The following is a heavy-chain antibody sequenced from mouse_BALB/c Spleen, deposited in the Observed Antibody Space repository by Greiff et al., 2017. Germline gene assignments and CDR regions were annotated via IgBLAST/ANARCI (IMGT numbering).Heavy chain of an antibody. CDR2: ISNGGGST. Sequence: EVMLVESGGGLVQPGGSLKLSCAASGFTFSSYTMSWVRQTPEKRLEWVAYISNGGGSTYYPDTVKGRFTISRDNAKNTLYLQMSSLKSEDTAMYYCARHAGSSYDWYFDVWGAGTTVTVSS. D-gene: IGHD1-1*01. CDR3: ARHAGSSYDWYFDV. V-gene: IGHV5-12-2*01. CDR1: GFTFSSYT. J-gene: IGHJ1*01.